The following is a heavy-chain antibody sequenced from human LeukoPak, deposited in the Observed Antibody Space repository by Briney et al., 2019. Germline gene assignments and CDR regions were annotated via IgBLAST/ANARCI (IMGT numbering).Heavy chain of an antibody. CDR3: AREASDAFDI. Sequence: GGSLRLSCAASGFIFSTYAMSWVRQAPGKGLEWVSSVSGSADSTYYADAVRGRFTISRDNSKNTLFLQMNSLRAEDTAVYYCAREASDAFDIWGQGTMVTVSS. J-gene: IGHJ3*02. V-gene: IGHV3-23*01. CDR1: GFIFSTYA. CDR2: VSGSADST.